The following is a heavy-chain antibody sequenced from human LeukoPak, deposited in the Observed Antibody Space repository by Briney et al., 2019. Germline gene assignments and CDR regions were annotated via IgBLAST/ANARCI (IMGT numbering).Heavy chain of an antibody. Sequence: PGGSLRLSCGASGSTFSETWMNWVRQAPGKGLEWVAAIKDDGSETDYVDSVKGRFTISRDNAKNSLYLQMNSLRAEDTAVYYCSTYKNWVAGDVWGQGTTVSVSS. V-gene: IGHV3-7*01. CDR2: IKDDGSET. CDR3: STYKNWVAGDV. CDR1: GSTFSETW. D-gene: IGHD7-27*01. J-gene: IGHJ6*02.